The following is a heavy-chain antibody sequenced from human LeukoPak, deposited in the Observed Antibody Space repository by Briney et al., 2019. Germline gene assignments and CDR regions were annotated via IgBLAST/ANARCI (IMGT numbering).Heavy chain of an antibody. J-gene: IGHJ4*02. CDR1: GYTFTCYY. CDR2: INPSSGGT. D-gene: IGHD6-13*01. V-gene: IGHV1-2*02. CDR3: ARSSHSSWYALFDY. Sequence: ASVTVTCKASGYTFTCYYMHWVRQAPAQGLEWMGWINPSSGGTNYAHKFPGRVTMTRETSISTAYMELSRLRSDGTAVYYCARSSHSSWYALFDYWGQGTLVTVSS.